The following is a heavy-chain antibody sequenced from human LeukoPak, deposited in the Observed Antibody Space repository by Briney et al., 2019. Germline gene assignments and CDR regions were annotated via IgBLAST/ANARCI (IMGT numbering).Heavy chain of an antibody. CDR1: GYTFTGYY. CDR3: ARDQGYKDY. CDR2: IDPNSGDP. J-gene: IGHJ4*02. D-gene: IGHD5-12*01. V-gene: IGHV1-2*02. Sequence: ASVKVSCKASGYTFTGYYLHWVRQAPGQGLEWMGWIDPNSGDPNYAQKFQGRVTMTSDTSISTAYMELSRLSSDDTAVYYCARDQGYKDYWGQGTLVTVSS.